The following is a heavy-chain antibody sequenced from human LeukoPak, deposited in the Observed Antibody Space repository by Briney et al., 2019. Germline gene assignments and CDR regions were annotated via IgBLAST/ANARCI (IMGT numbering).Heavy chain of an antibody. CDR1: GFTISSYW. D-gene: IGHD4-23*01. CDR2: IKQDGSEK. J-gene: IGHJ4*02. CDR3: ARGHDYGGTGPVDY. Sequence: GGSLRLSCAASGFTISSYWMCWVCKPQGPGKERVANIKQDGSEKYYVDSVKGRFTISRDNAKNSLYLQMNSLRAEDTAVYYCARGHDYGGTGPVDYWGQGTLVTVSS. V-gene: IGHV3-7*04.